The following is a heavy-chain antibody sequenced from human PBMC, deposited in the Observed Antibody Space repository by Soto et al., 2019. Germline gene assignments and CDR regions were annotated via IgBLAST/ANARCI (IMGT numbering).Heavy chain of an antibody. CDR1: GYTFTSYG. V-gene: IGHV1-18*01. D-gene: IGHD3-10*01. CDR2: ISAYNGNT. J-gene: IGHJ4*02. CDR3: ASRVYGSGSYYPYY. Sequence: ASVKVSCKASGYTFTSYGISWVRQAPGQGLEWMGWISAYNGNTNYAQKLQGRVTMTTDTSTSTAYMELRSLRSDDTAVYYCASRVYGSGSYYPYYWGQGTLVTVSS.